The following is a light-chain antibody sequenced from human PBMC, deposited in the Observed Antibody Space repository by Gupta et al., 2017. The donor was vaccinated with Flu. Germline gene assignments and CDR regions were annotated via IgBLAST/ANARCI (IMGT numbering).Light chain of an antibody. CDR1: QSGLYSSNNKNY. V-gene: IGKV4-1*01. J-gene: IGKJ2*03. CDR2: WAS. Sequence: DIVMTQSPDSLAVSLGERATINCKSSQSGLYSSNNKNYLAWYQQKPGQPPKLLIYWASTRESGVPDRISGSGSGTDFTLTISSLQAEDVAVYYCQQDDSTPYSFGQGTKMEIK. CDR3: QQDDSTPYS.